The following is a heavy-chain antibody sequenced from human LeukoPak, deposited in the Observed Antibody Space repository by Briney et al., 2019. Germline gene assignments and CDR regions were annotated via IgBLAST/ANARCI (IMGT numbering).Heavy chain of an antibody. V-gene: IGHV4-34*01. CDR2: INHSGST. Sequence: SETLSLTCAVYGGSFSGYYWSWIRQPPGKGLEWIGEINHSGSTNYNPSLKSRVTISVDTSKNQFSLKLSSVTAADTAVYYCARGLDYDSSGYYYDAKQTFDYWGQGTLVTVSS. CDR1: GGSFSGYY. D-gene: IGHD3-22*01. J-gene: IGHJ4*02. CDR3: ARGLDYDSSGYYYDAKQTFDY.